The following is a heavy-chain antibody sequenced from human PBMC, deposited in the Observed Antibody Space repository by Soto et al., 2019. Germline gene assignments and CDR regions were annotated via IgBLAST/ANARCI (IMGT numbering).Heavy chain of an antibody. CDR3: ARLGQLVEPIDY. CDR2: IYYSGST. Sequence: SETLSLTCTVSGGSISSSSYYWGWIRQPPGKGLEWIGSIYYSGSTYYNPSLKSRVTISVDTSKNQFSLKLSSVTAADTAVYYCARLGQLVEPIDYWGQGTLVTVSS. D-gene: IGHD6-6*01. V-gene: IGHV4-39*01. J-gene: IGHJ4*02. CDR1: GGSISSSSYY.